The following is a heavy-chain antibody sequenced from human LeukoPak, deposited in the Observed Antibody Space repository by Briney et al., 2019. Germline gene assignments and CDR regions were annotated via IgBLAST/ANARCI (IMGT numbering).Heavy chain of an antibody. Sequence: GGSLRLSCAASGFTLSSYAMSWVRQAPGKGLEWVSVISGSGATTDHADSVMGRFTISRDNSKNTLYLQLDSLRADDTAVYFCAKALWGAYYYGMDVWGQGTTVTVSS. CDR1: GFTLSSYA. CDR3: AKALWGAYYYGMDV. D-gene: IGHD3-16*01. J-gene: IGHJ6*02. V-gene: IGHV3-23*01. CDR2: ISGSGATT.